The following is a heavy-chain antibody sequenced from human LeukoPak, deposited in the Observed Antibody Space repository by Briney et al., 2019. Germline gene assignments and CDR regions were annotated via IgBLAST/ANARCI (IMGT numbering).Heavy chain of an antibody. Sequence: SETLSLTCTVSGGSISSFYWSWLRQSPGKGLEWIGCSSYSGNTNYNPTLKSRVTISIDTSKNQFSLKLSSVTAADTAVYYCVRVSRWYGPYDYWGQGTLVTVSS. CDR3: VRVSRWYGPYDY. D-gene: IGHD6-13*01. V-gene: IGHV4-59*01. J-gene: IGHJ4*02. CDR2: SSYSGNT. CDR1: GGSISSFY.